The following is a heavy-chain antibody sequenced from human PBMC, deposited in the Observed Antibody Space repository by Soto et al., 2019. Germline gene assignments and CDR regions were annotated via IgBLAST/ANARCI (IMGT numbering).Heavy chain of an antibody. Sequence: GGSLRLCCAASGFTFSGYGMHWVRQAPGKGLAWVSVISSSRSTIYYADSVKGRFTISRDNAKNSLYLQMNSLRDEDTAVYYCARARLSGSYHGMDVWGQGTTVTDSS. D-gene: IGHD1-26*01. CDR2: ISSSRSTI. V-gene: IGHV3-48*02. J-gene: IGHJ6*02. CDR3: ARARLSGSYHGMDV. CDR1: GFTFSGYG.